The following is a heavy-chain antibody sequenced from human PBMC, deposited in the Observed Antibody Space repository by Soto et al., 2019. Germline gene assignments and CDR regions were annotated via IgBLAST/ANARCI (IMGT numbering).Heavy chain of an antibody. V-gene: IGHV1-46*01. D-gene: IGHD2-15*01. J-gene: IGHJ1*01. CDR3: AREENCSDGVCYSEYFQR. Sequence: QVQLVQSGAEVKKPGASVKVSCKASGYIFTAYSMHWVRQAPGQGLEWMGVVNPSGGSTNYAQRFQGRITMTRDTSTSTVYMDLKFLTSEDTAVYYCAREENCSDGVCYSEYFQRWGQGALGTVSS. CDR2: VNPSGGST. CDR1: GYIFTAYS.